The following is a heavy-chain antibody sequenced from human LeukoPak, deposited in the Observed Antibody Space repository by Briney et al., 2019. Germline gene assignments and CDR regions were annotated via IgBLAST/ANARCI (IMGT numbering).Heavy chain of an antibody. D-gene: IGHD2/OR15-2a*01. J-gene: IGHJ4*02. CDR1: GGTFSNYA. CDR2: IIPMFGTP. Sequence: ASVKVSCKASGGTFSNYAINRVRQAPGQGLEWMGGIIPMFGTPKYAQKFQGRVRITADESTSTAYMELSSLRSEDTAFYYCAGLSSIATAPVDSWGQGTLVSVSS. V-gene: IGHV1-69*13. CDR3: AGLSSIATAPVDS.